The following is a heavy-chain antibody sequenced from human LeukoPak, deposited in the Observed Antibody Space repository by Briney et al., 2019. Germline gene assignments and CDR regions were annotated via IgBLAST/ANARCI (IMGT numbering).Heavy chain of an antibody. V-gene: IGHV4-39*01. J-gene: IGHJ6*03. CDR3: ARQIVGSSWNYYYSYMDV. Sequence: SETLSLTCSVSGGSISSSLYHCGWLRQPPGKGLEWIGNVFHSGNAYYSPSLQSRVAISVDMSNNQFSLKLTSVTAGDTAVYYCARQIVGSSWNYYYSYMDVWGKGTSVTVSS. CDR1: GGSISSSLYH. CDR2: VFHSGNA. D-gene: IGHD1-1*01.